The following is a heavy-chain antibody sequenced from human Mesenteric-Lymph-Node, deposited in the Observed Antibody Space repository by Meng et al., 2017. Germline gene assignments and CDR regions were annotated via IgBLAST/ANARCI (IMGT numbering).Heavy chain of an antibody. J-gene: IGHJ5*02. CDR2: ISGGGGTT. Sequence: GESLKISCAASGFSFSNNGMSWVRQAPGKGLEWVSVISGGGGTTYYADSVRGRFTISRDNLKNTLYVEMNSLRDEDTAVYYCAKHSKLGVYDNWFDPWGQGTLVTVSS. V-gene: IGHV3-23*01. CDR1: GFSFSNNG. CDR3: AKHSKLGVYDNWFDP. D-gene: IGHD3-16*01.